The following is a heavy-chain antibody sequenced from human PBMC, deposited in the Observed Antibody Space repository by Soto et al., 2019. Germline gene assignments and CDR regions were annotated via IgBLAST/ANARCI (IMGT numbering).Heavy chain of an antibody. V-gene: IGHV1-69*05. J-gene: IGHJ5*02. D-gene: IGHD2-2*01. Sequence: QVQLVQSGAEVKKPGSSVKVSCKASGGTFSSYAISWVRQAPGQGLEWMGGIIPIFGTANYAQKFQGRVTITXXDXTXTAYMELRSLRSEDTAVYYCARAFEPYQLQTNWFDPWGQGTLVTVSS. CDR1: GGTFSSYA. CDR3: ARAFEPYQLQTNWFDP. CDR2: IIPIFGTA.